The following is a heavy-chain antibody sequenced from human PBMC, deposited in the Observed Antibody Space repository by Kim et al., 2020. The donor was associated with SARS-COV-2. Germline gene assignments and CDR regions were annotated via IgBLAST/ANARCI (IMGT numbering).Heavy chain of an antibody. J-gene: IGHJ6*02. D-gene: IGHD7-27*01. CDR3: ARGGLTGDNYYYYGMDV. CDR1: GGSISSSNW. V-gene: IGHV4-4*02. Sequence: SETLSLTCAVSGGSISSSNWWSWVRQPPGKGLEWIGEIYHSGSTNYNPSLKSRVTISVDKSKNQFSLKLSSVTAADTAVYYCARGGLTGDNYYYYGMDVWGQGTTVTVSS. CDR2: IYHSGST.